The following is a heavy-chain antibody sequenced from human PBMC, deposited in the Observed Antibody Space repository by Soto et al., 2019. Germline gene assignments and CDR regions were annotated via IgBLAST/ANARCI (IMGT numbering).Heavy chain of an antibody. CDR3: AGVSVGGVMDV. CDR2: IYYSGST. Sequence: SETLSLTCTVSGGSISSGDYYWSWIRQPPGKGLEWIGYIYYSGSTFYNPSLKNRVTISLDTSKNQFSLKLSSVTAADTAVYYCAGVSVGGVMDVWGQGTTVTVSS. CDR1: GGSISSGDYY. V-gene: IGHV4-30-4*01. D-gene: IGHD2-15*01. J-gene: IGHJ6*02.